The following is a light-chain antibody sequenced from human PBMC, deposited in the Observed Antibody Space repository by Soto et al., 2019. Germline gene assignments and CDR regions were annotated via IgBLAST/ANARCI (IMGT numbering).Light chain of an antibody. CDR3: CSYAGSYCWV. CDR2: DVN. V-gene: IGLV2-11*01. J-gene: IGLJ3*02. Sequence: QSALTQPRSVSGSPGQSVTISCTGTSSNVGAYNYVSWYQHQPGKAPKVMIYDVNEPPSGVPDRSAGSKSDNKASLTSSLLQAEDEAYYYGCSYAGSYCWVFGGGTKLTVL. CDR1: SSNVGAYNY.